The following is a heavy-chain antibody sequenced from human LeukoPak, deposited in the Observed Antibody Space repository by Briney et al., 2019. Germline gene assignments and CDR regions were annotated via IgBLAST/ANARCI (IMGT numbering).Heavy chain of an antibody. V-gene: IGHV5-51*01. D-gene: IGHD5-18*01. CDR3: AKPGGRDTMVTGAFDI. CDR2: IYPGDSDT. J-gene: IGHJ3*02. CDR1: GYSFANTW. Sequence: GESLEISCKGSGYSFANTWIAWVRQMPGKGLEWMGFIYPGDSDTRYSPSFQGQVTISADKSINTAYLQWGSLKASDTAMYYCAKPGGRDTMVTGAFDIWGQETMVTVSS.